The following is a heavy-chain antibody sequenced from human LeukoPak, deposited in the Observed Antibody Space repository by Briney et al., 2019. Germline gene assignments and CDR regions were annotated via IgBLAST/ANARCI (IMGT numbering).Heavy chain of an antibody. D-gene: IGHD6-6*01. J-gene: IGHJ4*02. CDR3: AREFSGTSIAARVFDS. CDR1: GGSITSYY. Sequence: SETLSLTCTVSGGSITSYYWSYIRQPAGEGLEWIGRIHTNGSTNYSPSLKSRVTMSIDTSKNQFSLKLSSVTAADTAMYYCAREFSGTSIAARVFDSWGKGTLVTVSS. CDR2: IHTNGST. V-gene: IGHV4-4*07.